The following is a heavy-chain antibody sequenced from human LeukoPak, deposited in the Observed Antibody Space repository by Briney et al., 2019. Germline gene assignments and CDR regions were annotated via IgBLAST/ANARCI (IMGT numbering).Heavy chain of an antibody. CDR1: GGSFSGYY. V-gene: IGHV4-39*01. CDR3: ARHSRSVDYGSGSYTWDY. J-gene: IGHJ4*02. Sequence: KPSETLSLTCAVYGGSFSGYYWGWIRQPPGKGLEWIGTIYYSGSTYYNLSLKSRVTISVDTSRKQFSLKLSSVTAADTAVYYCARHSRSVDYGSGSYTWDYWGQGTLVTVSS. CDR2: IYYSGST. D-gene: IGHD3-10*01.